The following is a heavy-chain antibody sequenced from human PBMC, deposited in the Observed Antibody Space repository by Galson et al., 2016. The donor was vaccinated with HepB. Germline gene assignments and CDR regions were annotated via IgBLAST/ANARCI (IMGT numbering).Heavy chain of an antibody. CDR2: TYTDGTT. Sequence: SLRLSCAASEFIITTTFMNWVRQAPGKGLEWVSITYTDGTTYYAESVMRRFTVSRDNSKNTIFLQMRGLRAEDTAVYYCTRDSPQIDESGGWGSYDIWGQGTLVTVSS. J-gene: IGHJ4*02. CDR1: EFIITTTF. V-gene: IGHV3-53*01. D-gene: IGHD2-2*01. CDR3: TRDSPQIDESGGWGSYDI.